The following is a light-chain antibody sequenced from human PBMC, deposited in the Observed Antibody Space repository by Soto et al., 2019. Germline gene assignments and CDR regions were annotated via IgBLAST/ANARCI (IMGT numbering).Light chain of an antibody. J-gene: IGKJ1*01. CDR2: GAS. CDR1: QSVSSSY. V-gene: IGKV3-20*01. Sequence: EIVLTQSPGTLSLSPGERATLSCRASQSVSSSYLAWYQQKPGQAPRLLIYGASSRATGIPDRFSGSGSETDFTLTISRLELEDFAVYYCQQYGSSPRTFGQGTKVEIK. CDR3: QQYGSSPRT.